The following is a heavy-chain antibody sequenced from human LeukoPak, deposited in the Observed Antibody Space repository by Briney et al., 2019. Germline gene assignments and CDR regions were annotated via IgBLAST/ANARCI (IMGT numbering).Heavy chain of an antibody. CDR1: GGSISSSSYY. J-gene: IGHJ4*02. CDR3: ARDLGYYYGSGSYTHRFDY. V-gene: IGHV4-61*02. CDR2: IYTSGST. Sequence: SETLSLTCTVSGGSISSSSYYWSWIRQPAGKGLEWIGRIYTSGSTNYNPSLKSRVTISVDTSKNQFSLKLSSVTAADTAVYYCARDLGYYYGSGSYTHRFDYWGQGTLVTVSS. D-gene: IGHD3-10*01.